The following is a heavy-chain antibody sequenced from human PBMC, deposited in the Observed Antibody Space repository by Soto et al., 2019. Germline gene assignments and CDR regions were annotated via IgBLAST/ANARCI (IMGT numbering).Heavy chain of an antibody. Sequence: PGGSLRLSCAASGFTFSSFGMHWVRQAPGKGLEWVSAISGSGGSEFYADSVKGRFTISRDNSKNTLYLQMKSLRAEDTALYYCAKGDTTMITDYYAMDVWGQGTTVTVSS. CDR3: AKGDTTMITDYYAMDV. CDR1: GFTFSSFG. V-gene: IGHV3-23*01. CDR2: ISGSGGSE. J-gene: IGHJ6*02. D-gene: IGHD5-18*01.